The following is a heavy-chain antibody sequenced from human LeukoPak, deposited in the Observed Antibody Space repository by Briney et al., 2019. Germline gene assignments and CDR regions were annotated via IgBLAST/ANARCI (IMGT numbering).Heavy chain of an antibody. CDR2: INPSGGST. V-gene: IGHV1-46*01. CDR3: ARGMAVAGTTLGFDY. CDR1: GYTFTSYY. D-gene: IGHD6-19*01. Sequence: GASVKVSYKASGYTFTSYYMHWVRQAPGQGLEWMGIINPSGGSTSYAQKFQGRVTMTRDTSTSTVYMELSSLRSEDTAVYYCARGMAVAGTTLGFDYWGQGTLVTVSS. J-gene: IGHJ4*02.